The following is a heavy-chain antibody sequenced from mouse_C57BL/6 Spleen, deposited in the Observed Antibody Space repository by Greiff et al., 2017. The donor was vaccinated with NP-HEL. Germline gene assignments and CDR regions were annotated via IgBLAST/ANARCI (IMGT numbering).Heavy chain of an antibody. Sequence: QVQLQQSGPELVKPGASVKLSCKASGYTFTSYDINWVKQRPGQGLEWIGWIYPRDGSTKYNEKFKGKATLTVDTSSSTAYMELHSLTSADSAVYFGARGEGLYAMDYWGQGTSVTVSS. J-gene: IGHJ4*01. CDR1: GYTFTSYD. CDR3: ARGEGLYAMDY. D-gene: IGHD3-3*01. V-gene: IGHV1-85*01. CDR2: IYPRDGST.